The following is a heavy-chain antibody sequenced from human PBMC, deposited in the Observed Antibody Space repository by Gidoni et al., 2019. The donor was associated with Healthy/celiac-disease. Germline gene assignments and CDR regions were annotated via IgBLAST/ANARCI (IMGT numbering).Heavy chain of an antibody. CDR2: IYSGGST. J-gene: IGHJ6*02. D-gene: IGHD4-17*01. CDR1: GFTVSSNY. V-gene: IGHV3-53*01. CDR3: ARDHGDNYYYYYGMDV. Sequence: EVQLVESGGGLIQPGGSLRLSCAASGFTVSSNYMSWVRQAPGKGLEWVSVIYSGGSTYYADSVKGRFTISRDNSKNTLYLQMNSLRAEDTAVYYCARDHGDNYYYYYGMDVWGQGTTVTVSS.